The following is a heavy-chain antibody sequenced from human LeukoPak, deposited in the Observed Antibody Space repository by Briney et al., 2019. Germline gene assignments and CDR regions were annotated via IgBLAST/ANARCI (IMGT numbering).Heavy chain of an antibody. J-gene: IGHJ4*02. D-gene: IGHD3-10*01. V-gene: IGHV1-46*01. Sequence: GASVKVSCKASGYTFTSYYMHWVRQAPGQGLEWMGIINPSGGSTSYAQKFQGRVTMTRDTSTSTVYMELSSLRSEDTAVYYCARDPPPHPVRGVTPYDYWGQGTLVTVSS. CDR2: INPSGGST. CDR1: GYTFTSYY. CDR3: ARDPPPHPVRGVTPYDY.